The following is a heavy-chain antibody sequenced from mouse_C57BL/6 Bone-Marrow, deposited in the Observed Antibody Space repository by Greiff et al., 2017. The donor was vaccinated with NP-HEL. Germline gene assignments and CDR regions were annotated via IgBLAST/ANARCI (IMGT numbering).Heavy chain of an antibody. CDR1: GFTFSDYG. CDR3: ARTPKGYYYAMDY. V-gene: IGHV5-15*01. CDR2: ISNLAYSI. Sequence: EVQVVESGGGLVQPGGSLKLSCAASGFTFSDYGMAWVRQAPRKGPEWVAFISNLAYSIYYADTVTGRFTISRENAKNTLYLEMSSLRSEDTAMYYCARTPKGYYYAMDYWGQGTSVTVSS. J-gene: IGHJ4*01.